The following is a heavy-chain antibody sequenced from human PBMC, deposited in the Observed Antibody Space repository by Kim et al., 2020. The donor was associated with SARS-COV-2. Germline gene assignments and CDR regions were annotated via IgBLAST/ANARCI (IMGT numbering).Heavy chain of an antibody. CDR3: ARGGGFNTGWAFDY. J-gene: IGHJ4*02. D-gene: IGHD6-19*01. Sequence: AVSVKSRITFNPDTSKNQFSLHLTSVTPEDTGVYYCARGGGFNTGWAFDYWGQGTLVTVSS. V-gene: IGHV6-1*01.